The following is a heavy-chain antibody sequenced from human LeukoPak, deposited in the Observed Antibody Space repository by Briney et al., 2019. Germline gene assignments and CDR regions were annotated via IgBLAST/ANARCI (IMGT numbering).Heavy chain of an antibody. J-gene: IGHJ4*02. CDR3: ARAKTIFGVVITNFDY. CDR1: GGSVSSGSYY. Sequence: PSETLSLTCTVSGGSVSSGSYYWSWIRQPPGKGLEWNGYIYYSGSTNYNPSLKSRVTISVDTSKNQFSLKLSSVTAADTAVYYCARAKTIFGVVITNFDYWGQGTLVTVSS. CDR2: IYYSGST. D-gene: IGHD3-3*01. V-gene: IGHV4-61*01.